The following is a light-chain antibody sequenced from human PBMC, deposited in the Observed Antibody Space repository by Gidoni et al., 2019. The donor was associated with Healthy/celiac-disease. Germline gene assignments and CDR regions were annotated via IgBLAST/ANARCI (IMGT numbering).Light chain of an antibody. CDR2: GAS. Sequence: EIVMTQSPATLSVSPGERATLSCRASQSVSSNLAWYQQKPGQAPRLLIYGASTRATGIPARFSGSGSGTEFTLTISSLQSEDFAVYCCQQYNHWPPWTFGQGTQVEIK. CDR1: QSVSSN. CDR3: QQYNHWPPWT. J-gene: IGKJ1*01. V-gene: IGKV3-15*01.